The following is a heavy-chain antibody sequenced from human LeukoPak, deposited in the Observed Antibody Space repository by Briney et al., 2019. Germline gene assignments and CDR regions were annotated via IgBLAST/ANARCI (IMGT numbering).Heavy chain of an antibody. CDR3: AKGVRGVMPIDY. CDR1: GFTFSSFA. J-gene: IGHJ4*02. CDR2: ISGSGGST. Sequence: GGSLRLSCAASGFTFSSFAMSWVRQAPGKGLEWVSAISGSGGSTYYADSVKGRFTISRDSSKNTLYLQMHSLRAEDTAVFYCAKGVRGVMPIDYWGQGTLVTVS. V-gene: IGHV3-23*01. D-gene: IGHD3-10*01.